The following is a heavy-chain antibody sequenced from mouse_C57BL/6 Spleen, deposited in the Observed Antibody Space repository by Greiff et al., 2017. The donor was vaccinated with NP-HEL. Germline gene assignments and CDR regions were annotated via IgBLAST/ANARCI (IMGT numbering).Heavy chain of an antibody. CDR1: GFSLTSYG. V-gene: IGHV2-2*01. Sequence: QVQLQQSGPGLVQPSQSLSITCTVSGFSLTSYGVHWVRQSPGKGLEWLGVIWSGGSTDSNAAFISSLLISKDNSKSQVFFKMNSQQADDTARYYCARSPGEVYFDYWGQGTTLTVSS. CDR2: IWSGGST. D-gene: IGHD4-1*01. J-gene: IGHJ2*01. CDR3: ARSPGEVYFDY.